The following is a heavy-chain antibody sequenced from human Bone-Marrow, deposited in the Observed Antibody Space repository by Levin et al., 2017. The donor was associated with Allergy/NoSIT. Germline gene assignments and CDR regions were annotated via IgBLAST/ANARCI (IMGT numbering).Heavy chain of an antibody. D-gene: IGHD1-7*01. CDR1: GDSVSSNSAA. V-gene: IGHV6-1*01. CDR3: ARDFSGTTFSSTYYYYGMDV. J-gene: IGHJ6*02. CDR2: TYYRSKWYN. Sequence: SQTLSLTCAISGDSVSSNSAAWNWIRQSPSRGLEWLGRTYYRSKWYNDYAVSVKSRITINPDTSKNQFSLQLNSVTPEDTAVYYCARDFSGTTFSSTYYYYGMDVWGQGTTVTVSS.